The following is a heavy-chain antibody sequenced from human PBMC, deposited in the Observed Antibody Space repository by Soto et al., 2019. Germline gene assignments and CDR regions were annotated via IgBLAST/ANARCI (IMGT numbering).Heavy chain of an antibody. CDR3: ARDKITGLFDY. J-gene: IGHJ4*02. Sequence: QVQLQQWGAGLLKPSETLSLTCAVYGGSFSGYYWPWIRHPPGRGLGWLGEINPSGSTNYNPSLKSRLTISVDTSKNQFSLKLTSVTAADTAVYYCARDKITGLFDYWGQGTLVTVSS. CDR1: GGSFSGYY. V-gene: IGHV4-34*01. D-gene: IGHD2-8*02. CDR2: INPSGST.